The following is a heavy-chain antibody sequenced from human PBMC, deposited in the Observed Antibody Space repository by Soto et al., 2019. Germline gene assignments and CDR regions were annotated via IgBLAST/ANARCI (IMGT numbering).Heavy chain of an antibody. D-gene: IGHD3-10*01. J-gene: IGHJ3*02. Sequence: PGGSLRLSCSASGFTFSSYAMHWVRQAPGKGLEYVSAISSNGGSTYYADSVKGRFTISRDNSKNTLYLQMSSLRAEDTAVYYCVKDGCITMVRGVIIGGDDAFDIWGQGTMVTVSS. CDR3: VKDGCITMVRGVIIGGDDAFDI. CDR2: ISSNGGST. V-gene: IGHV3-64D*06. CDR1: GFTFSSYA.